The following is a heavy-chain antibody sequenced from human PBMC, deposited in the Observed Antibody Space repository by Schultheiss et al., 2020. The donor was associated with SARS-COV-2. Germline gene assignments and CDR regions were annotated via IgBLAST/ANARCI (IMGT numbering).Heavy chain of an antibody. CDR2: ISGSGGST. J-gene: IGHJ5*02. CDR3: AKGSEGRITIFGVVITHNWFDP. Sequence: GGSLRLSCAASGFTFSSYAMSWVRQAPGKGLEWVSAISGSGGSTYYADSVKGRFTISRDNSKNTLYLQMNSLRAEDTAVYYCAKGSEGRITIFGVVITHNWFDPWGQGTLVTVSS. CDR1: GFTFSSYA. V-gene: IGHV3-23*01. D-gene: IGHD3-3*01.